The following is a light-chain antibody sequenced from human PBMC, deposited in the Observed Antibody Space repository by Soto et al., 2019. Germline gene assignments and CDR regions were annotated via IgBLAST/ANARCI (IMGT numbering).Light chain of an antibody. CDR3: QQANSFSYT. Sequence: DIQMTQSPSSVSASVGDRVTITCRASQDISSWLAGYQQKPGKAPKLLIYAASSLQSGVPPRFSGSVSGTDFTLTISSLQPEDFATYYCQQANSFSYTFVQGTKLEIK. J-gene: IGKJ2*01. CDR2: AAS. CDR1: QDISSW. V-gene: IGKV1D-12*01.